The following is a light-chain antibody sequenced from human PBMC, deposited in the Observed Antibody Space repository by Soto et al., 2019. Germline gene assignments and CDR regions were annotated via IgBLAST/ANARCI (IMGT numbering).Light chain of an antibody. Sequence: QSALTQPRSVSGSPGQSVTISCTGTSSDVGGYDHVSWYQQHPGKAPKLMIYDVSERPSGVPDRFSGSRSGNTASLTISGLQAEDEAVYYCCSYAGSYTYVFGTGTKVTVL. CDR3: CSYAGSYTYV. J-gene: IGLJ1*01. CDR2: DVS. CDR1: SSDVGGYDH. V-gene: IGLV2-11*01.